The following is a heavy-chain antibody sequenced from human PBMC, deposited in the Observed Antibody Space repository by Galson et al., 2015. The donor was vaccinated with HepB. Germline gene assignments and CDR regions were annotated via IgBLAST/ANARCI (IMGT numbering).Heavy chain of an antibody. V-gene: IGHV3-21*01. D-gene: IGHD3/OR15-3a*01. CDR2: ISSSSSYI. CDR1: GFTFSSYS. CDR3: ARDDDFHYGMDV. Sequence: SLRLSCAASGFTFSSYSMNWVRQAPGKGLEWVSSISSSSSYIYYADSVKGRFTISRDNAKNSLYLQMNSLRAEDTAVYYCARDDDFHYGMDVWGQGTTVTVSS. J-gene: IGHJ6*02.